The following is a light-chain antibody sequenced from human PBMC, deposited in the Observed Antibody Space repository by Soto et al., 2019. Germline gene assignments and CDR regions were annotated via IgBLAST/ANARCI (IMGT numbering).Light chain of an antibody. J-gene: IGKJ1*01. CDR3: QTYDKAPWT. CDR2: AAS. CDR1: RGIYTH. Sequence: DIQMTQSPSSLSASVGDRVTITCRASRGIYTHLAWYQQKPGNPPKLLIYAASTLQSGVPSRFSASGSGTDFILTISALQSEDVGTYFCQTYDKAPWTFGPGTRV. V-gene: IGKV1-27*01.